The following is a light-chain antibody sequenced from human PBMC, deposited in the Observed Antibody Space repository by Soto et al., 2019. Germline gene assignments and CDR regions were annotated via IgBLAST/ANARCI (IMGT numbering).Light chain of an antibody. CDR2: DTT. J-gene: IGLJ3*02. Sequence: QAVVTQEPSLTVSPGGTVTLTCGSSTGGVTSGHYPYWFQQKPGQAPRTLIYDTTSKHSWTPARFSGSLLGGKAALTLSGAQPEDEADYYCLLSYTGARVFGGGTKLTVL. CDR1: TGGVTSGHY. V-gene: IGLV7-46*01. CDR3: LLSYTGARV.